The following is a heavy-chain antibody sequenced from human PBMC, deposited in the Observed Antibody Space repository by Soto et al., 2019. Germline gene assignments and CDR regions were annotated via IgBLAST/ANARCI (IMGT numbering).Heavy chain of an antibody. CDR3: ARGIAMIVVVEGDAPDKYYPDS. V-gene: IGHV4-34*01. CDR2: INQSGNT. Sequence: PSETLSLTCAVYGGSFSGNYWTWIRLPPGKGLGGIGEINQSGNTNYIPALTSRVTISVDTSKNQFSLKLNSVTAADTAVYYCARGIAMIVVVEGDAPDKYYPDSWGQGTLVTVSS. D-gene: IGHD3-22*01. CDR1: GGSFSGNY. J-gene: IGHJ4*02.